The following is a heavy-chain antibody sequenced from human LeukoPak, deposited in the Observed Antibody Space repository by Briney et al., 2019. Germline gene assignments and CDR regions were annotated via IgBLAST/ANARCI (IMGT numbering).Heavy chain of an antibody. D-gene: IGHD3-10*01. J-gene: IGHJ4*02. CDR3: ARGLDTMVRGVILDY. Sequence: PGGSLRLSCAASGFTVSGNYMSWVRQAPGKGLELVSVLYSGGSTYYADSVKGRFTISRDNSKNTLYLQMNSLRAEDTAVYYCARGLDTMVRGVILDYWGQGTLVTVSS. CDR2: LYSGGST. CDR1: GFTVSGNY. V-gene: IGHV3-66*02.